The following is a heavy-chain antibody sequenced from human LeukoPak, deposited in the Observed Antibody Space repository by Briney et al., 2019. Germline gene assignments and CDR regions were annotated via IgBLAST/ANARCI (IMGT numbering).Heavy chain of an antibody. CDR1: GGSISSYY. CDR2: IYYSGST. CDR3: ARERKDHDILTGYYSDAFDI. Sequence: SETLSLTCTVSGGSISSYYWSWIRQPPGKGLEWIGYIYYSGSTNYNPSLKSRVTISVDTSKNQFSLKLSSVTAADTAVYYCARERKDHDILTGYYSDAFDIWGQGTMVTVSS. V-gene: IGHV4-59*01. D-gene: IGHD3-9*01. J-gene: IGHJ3*02.